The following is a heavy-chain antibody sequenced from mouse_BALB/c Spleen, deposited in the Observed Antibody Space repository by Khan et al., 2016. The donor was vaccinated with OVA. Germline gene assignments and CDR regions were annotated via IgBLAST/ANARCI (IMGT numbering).Heavy chain of an antibody. Sequence: VQLKQSGPELVKPGASVKVSCKASGYSFTDYNMFWVKQSHGKSLEWIGYIDPYNGGTNYNQKFKDKAILTVDKSSSTAFMHLNSLTSEDSAVYYCASGRDCDYDAALDYWGQGTSVTVSS. CDR3: ASGRDCDYDAALDY. D-gene: IGHD2-4*01. CDR1: GYSFTDYN. CDR2: IDPYNGGT. J-gene: IGHJ4*01. V-gene: IGHV1S135*01.